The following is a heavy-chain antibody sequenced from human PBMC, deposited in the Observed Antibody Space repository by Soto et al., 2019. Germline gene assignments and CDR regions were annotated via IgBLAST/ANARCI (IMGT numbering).Heavy chain of an antibody. D-gene: IGHD3-22*01. Sequence: QVQLQQWGAGLLKPSETLSLTCAVYGGSFSGYYWSWIRQPPGKGLEWIGEINHSGSTNYNPSLKSRVTISVDTSKNQFSLKLSSVTAADTAVYYCARDNSDSSGPPDYWGQGTLVTVSS. CDR1: GGSFSGYY. J-gene: IGHJ4*02. CDR2: INHSGST. CDR3: ARDNSDSSGPPDY. V-gene: IGHV4-34*01.